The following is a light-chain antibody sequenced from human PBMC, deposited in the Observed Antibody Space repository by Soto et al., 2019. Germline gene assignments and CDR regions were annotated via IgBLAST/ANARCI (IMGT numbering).Light chain of an antibody. CDR3: QQYGSSPVYT. V-gene: IGKV3-20*01. Sequence: EIVLTQSPGTLSLSPGERATLSCRASQSVSSSYLAWYQQKPGQAPRLLIYGASSRATGIPARFSGSGSGTDFTLTISRLEPEDFAVYYCQQYGSSPVYTVGHGTKLEMK. CDR2: GAS. J-gene: IGKJ2*01. CDR1: QSVSSSY.